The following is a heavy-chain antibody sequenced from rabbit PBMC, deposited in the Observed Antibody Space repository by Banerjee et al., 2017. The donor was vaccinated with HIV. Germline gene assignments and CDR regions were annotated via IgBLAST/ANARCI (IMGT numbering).Heavy chain of an antibody. CDR3: ANNMGVADGYFYIL. J-gene: IGHJ4*01. CDR2: IDPGFGGR. V-gene: IGHV1S7*01. D-gene: IGHD5-1*01. Sequence: QLEECGGGLVHPGASLKLSCKASGFYYSGYYMSWVRQAPGKGLEWIGCIDPGFGGRVEANWCNDGVTNARDNDQSSVKRQLNSLTAAATAAYFRANNMGVADGYFYILWG. CDR1: GFYYSGYY.